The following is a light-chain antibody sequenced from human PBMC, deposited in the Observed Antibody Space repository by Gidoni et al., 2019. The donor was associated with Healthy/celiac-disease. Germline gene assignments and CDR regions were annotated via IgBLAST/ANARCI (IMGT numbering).Light chain of an antibody. V-gene: IGKV3-20*01. CDR3: QQYGSSPPVT. Sequence: EIVLTQSPGTLSLSPEERATLSCRASQSVSSSYLAWYQQKPGQAPRLLIYGASSRATGIPDRFSGSGSGTDFTLTISRLEPEDFAVYYCQQYGSSPPVTFGGXTKVEIK. CDR2: GAS. J-gene: IGKJ4*01. CDR1: QSVSSSY.